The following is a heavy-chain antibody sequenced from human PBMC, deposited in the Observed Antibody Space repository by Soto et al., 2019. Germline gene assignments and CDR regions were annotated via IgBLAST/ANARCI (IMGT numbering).Heavy chain of an antibody. J-gene: IGHJ4*02. CDR1: GFNVSNHY. V-gene: IGHV3-53*01. D-gene: IGHD6-19*01. Sequence: EVQLVESGGGLIQPGGSLRLSCEASGFNVSNHYRSWVRQAPGRGLEWVSFLYSGGSTYYADSVKGRFTISRDSSKNTLYLHVNSLRAEDTAVYYCARLTASVWGFDYWGQGTLVTVSS. CDR2: LYSGGST. CDR3: ARLTASVWGFDY.